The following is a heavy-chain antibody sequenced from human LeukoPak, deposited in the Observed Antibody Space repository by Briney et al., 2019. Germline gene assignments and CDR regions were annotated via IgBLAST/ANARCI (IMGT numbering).Heavy chain of an antibody. J-gene: IGHJ4*02. D-gene: IGHD3-16*02. Sequence: PSETLSLTCAVYGGSFSGYYWSWIRQPPGKGLEWIGYVYYSGSTNYNPSLKGRVTISVDTSKSQFSLKLTSVTAADTAVYYCARQGDYRYPFDSWGQGTLVTVSS. CDR3: ARQGDYRYPFDS. CDR1: GGSFSGYY. CDR2: VYYSGST. V-gene: IGHV4-59*08.